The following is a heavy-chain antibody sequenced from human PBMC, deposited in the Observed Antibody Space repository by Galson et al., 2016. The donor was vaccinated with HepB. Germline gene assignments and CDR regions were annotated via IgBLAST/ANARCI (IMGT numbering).Heavy chain of an antibody. CDR1: GFAFNVYG. CDR3: ARDRNNKYYDY. J-gene: IGHJ4*02. CDR2: IMNDGTKT. D-gene: IGHD1-14*01. Sequence: SLRLSCAGSGFAFNVYGMNWVRQAPGKGLEWVSYIMNDGTKTHYADSVKGRFTISRNNAKNSLYLQMNSLRDEDTAVYYCARDRNNKYYDYWGQGTLVTVSS. V-gene: IGHV3-21*03.